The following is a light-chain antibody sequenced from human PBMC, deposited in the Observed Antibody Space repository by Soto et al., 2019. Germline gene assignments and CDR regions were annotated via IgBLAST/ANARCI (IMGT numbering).Light chain of an antibody. V-gene: IGKV3-20*01. CDR1: QSVSSSS. CDR3: QQYGSSPT. J-gene: IGKJ1*01. Sequence: EIVLTQSPGTLSLSPGNRGTLSCRASQSVSSSSLAWYQQKPGQAPRLLIYGASYRATGIPDRFSGSGSGTDFTLTISRLEPEDFAVYYCQQYGSSPTFGQGTKVEVK. CDR2: GAS.